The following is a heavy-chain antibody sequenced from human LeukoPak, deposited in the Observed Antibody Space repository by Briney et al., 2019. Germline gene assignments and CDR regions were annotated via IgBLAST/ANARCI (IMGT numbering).Heavy chain of an antibody. J-gene: IGHJ4*02. CDR1: GFTFSSYA. CDR2: ISYDGSNK. V-gene: IGHV3-30-3*01. Sequence: GGSLRLSCAASGFTFSSYAMHWVRQAPGKGLEWVAVISYDGSNKYYADSVKGRFTISRDNSKNTLYLQMNSLRAEDTAVYYCAKDKNYGGNSEIDYWGQGTLVTVSS. CDR3: AKDKNYGGNSEIDY. D-gene: IGHD4-23*01.